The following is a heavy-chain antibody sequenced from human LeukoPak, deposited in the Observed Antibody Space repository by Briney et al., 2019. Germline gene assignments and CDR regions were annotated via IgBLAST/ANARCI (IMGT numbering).Heavy chain of an antibody. CDR1: GGSFSGYY. CDR3: ARVGGLLDY. D-gene: IGHD3-10*01. J-gene: IGHJ4*02. Sequence: SETLSLTCAVYGGSFSGYYWSWIRQPPGKGLEWIREINHSGSTYYNPSLKSRVTISVDTSKNQFSLKLSSVTAADTAVYYCARVGGLLDYWGQGTLVTVSS. V-gene: IGHV4-34*01. CDR2: INHSGST.